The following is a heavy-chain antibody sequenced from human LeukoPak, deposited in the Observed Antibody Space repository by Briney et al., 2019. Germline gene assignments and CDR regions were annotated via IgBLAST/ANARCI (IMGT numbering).Heavy chain of an antibody. CDR3: ARDQEEGSS. CDR1: GGTFSSYA. V-gene: IGHV1-69*05. Sequence: ASVKVSCKASGGTFSSYAISWVRQAPGQGLEWMGGIIPIFGTASYAQKFQGRVTMTRDMSTSTVYMELSSLRSEDTAVYYCARDQEEGSSWGQGTLVTVSS. J-gene: IGHJ4*02. D-gene: IGHD6-13*01. CDR2: IIPIFGTA.